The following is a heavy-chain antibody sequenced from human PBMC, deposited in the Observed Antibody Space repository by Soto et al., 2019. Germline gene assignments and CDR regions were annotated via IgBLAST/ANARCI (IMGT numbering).Heavy chain of an antibody. Sequence: QVQLVESGGGVVQPGKSLRLSCAASRFTFSSDAMDWVRQAPGKGLEWVAVISHDGSEKYYGDSVKGRFTISRDNPKNTVYLQMNSLRPEDTAVYYCARAAAYFYHYYYAMDVWGQGTAVTVYS. CDR3: ARAAAYFYHYYYAMDV. CDR1: RFTFSSDA. D-gene: IGHD6-13*01. J-gene: IGHJ6*02. CDR2: ISHDGSEK. V-gene: IGHV3-30-3*01.